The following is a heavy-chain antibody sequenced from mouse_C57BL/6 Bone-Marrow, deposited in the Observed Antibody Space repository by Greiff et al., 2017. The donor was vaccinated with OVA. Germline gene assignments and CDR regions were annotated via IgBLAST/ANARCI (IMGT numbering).Heavy chain of an antibody. CDR3: ARWVTTVVNYFDY. J-gene: IGHJ2*01. CDR2: IYPRDGST. CDR1: GYTFTSYA. V-gene: IGHV1-85*01. Sequence: VMLVESGPGLVKPGASVKLSCKASGYTFTSYAINWVKQRPGQGLEWIGWIYPRDGSTKYNEKFKGKVTLTVDTSSSTAYMELHSLTSEDSAVYFCARWVTTVVNYFDYWGQGTTLTVSS. D-gene: IGHD1-1*01.